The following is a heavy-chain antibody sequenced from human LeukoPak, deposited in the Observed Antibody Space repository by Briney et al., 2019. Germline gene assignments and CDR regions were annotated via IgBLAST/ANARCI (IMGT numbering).Heavy chain of an antibody. Sequence: ASVKVSCKTSGYTFTGYYLHWVRRAPGQGLEWMGRINPNSGGTNYAQKFQGRVTMPRDTSISTAHMELSRLRSDDTAVYYCARAQNYYDSSGHVDYWGQGTLVTVSS. CDR1: GYTFTGYY. CDR2: INPNSGGT. CDR3: ARAQNYYDSSGHVDY. D-gene: IGHD3-22*01. J-gene: IGHJ4*02. V-gene: IGHV1-2*06.